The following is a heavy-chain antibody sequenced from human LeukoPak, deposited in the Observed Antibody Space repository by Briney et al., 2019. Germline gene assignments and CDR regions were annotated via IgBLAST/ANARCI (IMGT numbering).Heavy chain of an antibody. D-gene: IGHD6-6*01. CDR2: ISTYNGNT. CDR3: ARDWCISSSLCSYSYVMAG. CDR1: GHTFTSYG. V-gene: IGHV1-18*01. Sequence: ASVKVSCKASGHTFTSYGISWVRQAPGQGLEWMGWISTYNGNTNYPQKLQGRVTMTTDTSTSTAYMELRSLRSDDTAVYYCARDWCISSSLCSYSYVMAGWGQGTTVTVSS. J-gene: IGHJ6*02.